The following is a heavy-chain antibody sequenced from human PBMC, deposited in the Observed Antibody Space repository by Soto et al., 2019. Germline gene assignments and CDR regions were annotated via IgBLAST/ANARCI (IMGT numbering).Heavy chain of an antibody. J-gene: IGHJ4*02. D-gene: IGHD6-19*01. CDR1: GGSISSTTYY. CDR3: ARAGGLGAVAVDY. Sequence: PSETLSLTCTVSGGSISSTTYYWGWMRQPPGKGLEWIGSFFISGSTYYNPSLKSRVTISVDRSKNQFSLKLSSVTAADTAVYYCARAGGLGAVAVDYWGQGTLVTVSS. V-gene: IGHV4-39*07. CDR2: FFISGST.